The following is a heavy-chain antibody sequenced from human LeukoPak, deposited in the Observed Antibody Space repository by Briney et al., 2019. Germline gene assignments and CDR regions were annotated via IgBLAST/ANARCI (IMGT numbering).Heavy chain of an antibody. J-gene: IGHJ4*02. V-gene: IGHV3-7*01. CDR3: ARDSPDYYGSGSYYQIDY. CDR1: GFTFSSYW. D-gene: IGHD3-10*01. CDR2: IKQDGSEK. Sequence: GGSLRLSCAASGFTFSSYWMSWVRQAPGKGLEWVANIKQDGSEKYYVDSVKDRFTISRDNAKNSLYLQMNSLRAEDTAVYYCARDSPDYYGSGSYYQIDYWGQGTLVTVSS.